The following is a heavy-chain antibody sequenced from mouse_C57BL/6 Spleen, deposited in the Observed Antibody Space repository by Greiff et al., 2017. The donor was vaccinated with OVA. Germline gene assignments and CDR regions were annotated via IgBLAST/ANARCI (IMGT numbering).Heavy chain of an antibody. CDR1: GYTFTDYN. J-gene: IGHJ1*03. V-gene: IGHV1-18*01. D-gene: IGHD1-1*01. CDR2: INPNNGGT. Sequence: EVQLQESGPELVKPGASVKIPCKASGYTFTDYNMDWVKQSHGKSLEWIGDINPNNGGTIYNQKFKGKATLTVDKSSSTAYMELRSLTSEDTAVYYCARKGTAVVETGYFDVWGTGTTVTVSS. CDR3: ARKGTAVVETGYFDV.